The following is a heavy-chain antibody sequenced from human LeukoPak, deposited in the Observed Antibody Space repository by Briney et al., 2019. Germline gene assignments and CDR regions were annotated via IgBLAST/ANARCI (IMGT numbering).Heavy chain of an antibody. CDR1: GGSFSGYY. D-gene: IGHD6-19*01. CDR2: INHSGST. J-gene: IGHJ5*02. Sequence: PSETLSLTCAVYGGSFSGYYWSWIRQPPGKGLEWIGEINHSGSTNYNPSLKSRVTISVDTSKNQFSLKLSSVTAADTAVYYCARGEPRYSSGWYFNWFDPWGQGTLVTVSS. V-gene: IGHV4-34*01. CDR3: ARGEPRYSSGWYFNWFDP.